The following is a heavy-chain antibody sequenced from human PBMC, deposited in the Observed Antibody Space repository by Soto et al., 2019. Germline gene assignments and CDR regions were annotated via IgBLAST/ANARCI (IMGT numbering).Heavy chain of an antibody. CDR2: ISAYYGNT. V-gene: IGHV1-18*04. CDR3: ARDRVEMATIRMFDY. J-gene: IGHJ4*02. Sequence: QVQLVQSGAEVKKPGASVKVSCKASGYTFTSYGISWVRKAPGQGLEWMGWISAYYGNTNYAQSLQGRVTMTTDTSTSTAFMELRSLRSDDTAVYYCARDRVEMATIRMFDYWGQGTLVTVSS. CDR1: GYTFTSYG. D-gene: IGHD5-12*01.